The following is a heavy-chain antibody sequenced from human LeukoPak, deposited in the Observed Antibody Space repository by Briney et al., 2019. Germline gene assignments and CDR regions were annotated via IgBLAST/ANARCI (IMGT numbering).Heavy chain of an antibody. CDR1: GGSISNYY. J-gene: IGHJ4*02. Sequence: PSETLSLTCTVSGGSISNYYWSWIRQPPGKGLEWIGYIYYSGSTNYNPSLKSRVTISVDTSKNQFSLGLSSVTAADTAVYYCARVTGYMIEDYFDYWGQGTLVTVSS. V-gene: IGHV4-59*01. CDR3: ARVTGYMIEDYFDY. CDR2: IYYSGST. D-gene: IGHD3-22*01.